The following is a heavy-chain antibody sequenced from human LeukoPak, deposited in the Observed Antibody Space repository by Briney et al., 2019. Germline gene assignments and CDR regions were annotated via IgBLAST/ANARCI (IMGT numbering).Heavy chain of an antibody. J-gene: IGHJ4*02. D-gene: IGHD3-9*01. CDR3: AKDPVLRYFDWQHIGLGLDY. V-gene: IGHV3-23*01. Sequence: GGSLRLSCAASGFAFNFYAMSWVRQAPGKGLQWVSGMSGSGGSTYYADSVKGRFTISRDNSKKTLYLQMNSLRAEDTAVYYCAKDPVLRYFDWQHIGLGLDYWGQGTLVTVSS. CDR1: GFAFNFYA. CDR2: MSGSGGST.